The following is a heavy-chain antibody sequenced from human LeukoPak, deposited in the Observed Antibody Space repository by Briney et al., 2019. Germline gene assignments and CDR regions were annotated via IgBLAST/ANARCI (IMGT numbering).Heavy chain of an antibody. CDR3: ATASMVRGEYYYYYGMDV. J-gene: IGHJ6*02. CDR1: GYTFTSYG. V-gene: IGHV1-18*01. Sequence: GASVKVSCKASGYTFTSYGISWVRQAPGQGLEWMGWISAYNGNTNYAQKLQGRVTMTTDTSTSTAYMELRSLRSDDTAVYYCATASMVRGEYYYYYGMDVWGQGTTVTVSS. CDR2: ISAYNGNT. D-gene: IGHD3-10*01.